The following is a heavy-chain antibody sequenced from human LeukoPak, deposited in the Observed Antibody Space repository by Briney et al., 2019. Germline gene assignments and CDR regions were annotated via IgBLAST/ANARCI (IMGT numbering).Heavy chain of an antibody. CDR1: GFTFSSYA. Sequence: PGGSLRLSCAASGFTFSSYAMSWVRQAPGKGLEWVSAISGSGGSTYYTDSVKGRFTISRDNSKNTLYLQMNSLRAEDTAVYYCARGGIPAYDFWSGYNYWGQGTLVTVSS. V-gene: IGHV3-23*01. D-gene: IGHD3-3*01. J-gene: IGHJ4*02. CDR3: ARGGIPAYDFWSGYNY. CDR2: ISGSGGST.